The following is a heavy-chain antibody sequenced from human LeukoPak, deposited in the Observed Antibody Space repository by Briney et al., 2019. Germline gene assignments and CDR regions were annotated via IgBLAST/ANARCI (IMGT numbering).Heavy chain of an antibody. Sequence: SETLSLTCTVSGGSISSGGYYWSWIRQHPGKGLEWMGYIYHSGSTYYDPSLKSRVIISVDTSKNQFSLKLSPVTAADTAVYYCARGEYYYDSSGYYAPDAFDIWGQGTMVTVSS. V-gene: IGHV4-31*03. D-gene: IGHD3-22*01. J-gene: IGHJ3*02. CDR1: GGSISSGGYY. CDR2: IYHSGST. CDR3: ARGEYYYDSSGYYAPDAFDI.